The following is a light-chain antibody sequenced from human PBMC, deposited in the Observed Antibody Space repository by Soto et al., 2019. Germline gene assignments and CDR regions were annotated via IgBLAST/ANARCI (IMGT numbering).Light chain of an antibody. CDR2: AAS. V-gene: IGKV1-9*01. CDR3: QQVNSYPLT. CDR1: QGIGSY. J-gene: IGKJ4*01. Sequence: DIQSTQSPSFLSASVGDRVTITCRASQGIGSYLAWYQQKPGKAPKLLIYAASTLQGGVPSRFSGSGSGTEFTLTISSLQPEDFATYSCQQVNSYPLTFGGGTKVDIK.